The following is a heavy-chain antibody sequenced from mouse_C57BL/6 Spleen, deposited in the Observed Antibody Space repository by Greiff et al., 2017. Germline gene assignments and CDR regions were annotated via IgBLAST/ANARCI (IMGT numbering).Heavy chain of an antibody. J-gene: IGHJ2*01. CDR3: AIQIDDYDAPDY. CDR1: GYDFTNYL. D-gene: IGHD2-4*01. Sequence: VQLQQSGAELVRPGTSVKVSCKASGYDFTNYLIEWVKQRPGQGLEWIGVINPGSGGTNYNAKCKGTATMTADQSYITAYMQRSSLTSEDSAVYFCAIQIDDYDAPDYWGQGTTLTVSS. CDR2: INPGSGGT. V-gene: IGHV1-54*01.